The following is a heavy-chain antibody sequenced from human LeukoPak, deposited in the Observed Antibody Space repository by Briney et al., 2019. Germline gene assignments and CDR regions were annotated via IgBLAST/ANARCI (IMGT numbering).Heavy chain of an antibody. CDR2: IYYSGST. Sequence: SETLSLTCTVSGGSISSYYWSWIRQPPGKGLEWIGNIYYSGSTYYNPSLRSRLTISLDTSKNQFSLTLSSVTAADTAVYYCARLQYYYDSNGYYSLYYFDCWGQGTVVTVSS. D-gene: IGHD3-22*01. J-gene: IGHJ4*02. V-gene: IGHV4-59*05. CDR1: GGSISSYY. CDR3: ARLQYYYDSNGYYSLYYFDC.